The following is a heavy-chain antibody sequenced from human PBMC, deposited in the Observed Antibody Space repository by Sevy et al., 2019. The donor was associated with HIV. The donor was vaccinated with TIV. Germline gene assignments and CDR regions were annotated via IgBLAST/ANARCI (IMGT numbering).Heavy chain of an antibody. CDR1: GFTFSSYW. CDR2: IKQDGSEK. Sequence: GGSLRLSCAASGFTFSSYWMSWVRQAPGKGLEWVANIKQDGSEKYYVDSGKGRFTIPRDKAKNSLYLQMNSLRAEDTAVYYCARETRYSSSWYMGEYYYYYGMDVWGQGTTVTVSS. D-gene: IGHD6-13*01. J-gene: IGHJ6*02. V-gene: IGHV3-7*01. CDR3: ARETRYSSSWYMGEYYYYYGMDV.